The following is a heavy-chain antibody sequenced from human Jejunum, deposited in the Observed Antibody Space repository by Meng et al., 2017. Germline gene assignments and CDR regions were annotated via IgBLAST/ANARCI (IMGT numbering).Heavy chain of an antibody. CDR1: GFTFNTYA. CDR2: IKQDGSEK. CDR3: ASIWIAAFQH. V-gene: IGHV3-7*01. Sequence: GESLKISCATSGFTFNTYAMSWVRQAPGKGLEWVANIKQDGSEKYYVDSVKGRFTISRDNAKNSLYLQMNSLRAEDTAVYYCASIWIAAFQHWGQGTLVTVSS. D-gene: IGHD6-25*01. J-gene: IGHJ1*01.